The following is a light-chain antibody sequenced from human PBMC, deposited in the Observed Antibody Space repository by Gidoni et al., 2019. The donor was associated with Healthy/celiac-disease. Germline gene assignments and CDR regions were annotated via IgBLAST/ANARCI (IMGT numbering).Light chain of an antibody. Sequence: DIQMTQSPSSLSASVGDRVTITCRASQSISSYLNWYQQKPGKAPKLLIYDASSLQSGVPSRFSGSGSGTDFTLTISSLQPEDFATYYCQQSYSNPLVTFGQGTKVEIK. CDR1: QSISSY. V-gene: IGKV1-39*01. CDR3: QQSYSNPLVT. J-gene: IGKJ1*01. CDR2: DAS.